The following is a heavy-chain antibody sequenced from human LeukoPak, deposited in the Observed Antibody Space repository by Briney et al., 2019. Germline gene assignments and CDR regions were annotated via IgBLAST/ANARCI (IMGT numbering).Heavy chain of an antibody. CDR1: GASISSSS. CDR3: ARDQTYYVSSGYYYVTYFQH. J-gene: IGHJ1*01. V-gene: IGHV4-4*07. Sequence: ASETLSLTCTVSGASISSSSCTWIRQPAGEGLEWIGRISTGGSTTYNPSFKSRVTMSLDASKNQFSLNLTSVTAADTAVYYCARDQTYYVSSGYYYVTYFQHWGQGILVTVSS. CDR2: ISTGGST. D-gene: IGHD3-22*01.